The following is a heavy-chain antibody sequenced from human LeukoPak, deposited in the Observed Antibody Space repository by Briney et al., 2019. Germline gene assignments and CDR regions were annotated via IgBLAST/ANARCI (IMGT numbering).Heavy chain of an antibody. J-gene: IGHJ4*02. CDR2: IYYSGST. CDR1: GGSISSSNW. Sequence: SETLSLTCAVSGGSISSSNWWSWVRQPPGKGLEWIGYIYYSGSTNYNPSLKSRVTISVDTSKNQFSLKLSSVTAADTAVYYCARGVFFDYWGQGTLVTVSS. D-gene: IGHD6-13*01. CDR3: ARGVFFDY. V-gene: IGHV4-4*02.